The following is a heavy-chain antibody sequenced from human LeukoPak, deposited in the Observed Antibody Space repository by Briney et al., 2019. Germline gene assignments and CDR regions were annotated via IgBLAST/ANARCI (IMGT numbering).Heavy chain of an antibody. CDR3: TGYSTDYYGSSWFDP. D-gene: IGHD3-10*01. J-gene: IGHJ5*02. CDR1: GYTFTGYY. V-gene: IGHV3-73*01. CDR2: IRSKANSYAT. Sequence: GASVKVSCKASGYTFTGYYMHWVRQACGKGLEWVGRIRSKANSYATAYAASVKGRFTISREDSKTTAYLQMNSPKTEDTAVYYCTGYSTDYYGSSWFDPWGQGTLVTVSS.